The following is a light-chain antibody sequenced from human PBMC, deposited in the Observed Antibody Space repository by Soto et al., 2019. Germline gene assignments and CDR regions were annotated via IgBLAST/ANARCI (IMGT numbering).Light chain of an antibody. CDR3: QQYSSASGYT. V-gene: IGKV3-20*01. Sequence: VVTQSPGTLSLSPGERATLSCRASQNIANQFSTWYQQRPGQAHRVLIYGTSTRDTGIPAMFSGSGSCTDFTLTIISRDPEDFAVYYCQQYSSASGYTFGQGTTLEIK. J-gene: IGKJ2*01. CDR1: QNIANQF. CDR2: GTS.